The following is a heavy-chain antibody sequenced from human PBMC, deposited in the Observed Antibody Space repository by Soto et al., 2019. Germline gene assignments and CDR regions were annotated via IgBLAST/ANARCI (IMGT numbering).Heavy chain of an antibody. CDR3: TRVLGYTFEPGKTRYYAMDV. J-gene: IGHJ6*02. CDR2: LIPVFGSP. CDR1: GGTFSKDA. Sequence: QVQLVQSGAEVKKPGSSVTVSCKPSGGTFSKDAINWVRQAPGQGLEWMGLLIPVFGSPIYAQKFQGRIRLTADESTSTAFMDLSSLRSEDTAVYYCTRVLGYTFEPGKTRYYAMDVWGQGTTVSVSS. V-gene: IGHV1-69*01. D-gene: IGHD5-18*01.